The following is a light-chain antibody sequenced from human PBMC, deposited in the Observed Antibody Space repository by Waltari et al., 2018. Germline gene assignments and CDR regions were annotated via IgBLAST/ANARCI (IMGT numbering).Light chain of an antibody. CDR1: QDISNY. CDR2: DAS. V-gene: IGKV1-33*01. J-gene: IGKJ3*01. CDR3: QQYDNLPLT. Sequence: DFQMTQPPSSLSASVGDRVTITCQASQDISNYLNWYQQKPGKAPKLLIYDASNLETGVPSRFSGSGSGTDFTFTISSLQPEDIATYYCQQYDNLPLTFGPGTKVNIK.